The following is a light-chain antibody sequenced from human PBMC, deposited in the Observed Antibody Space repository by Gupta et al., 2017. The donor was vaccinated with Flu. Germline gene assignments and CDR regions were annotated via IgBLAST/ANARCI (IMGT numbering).Light chain of an antibody. CDR1: QSVGSK. Sequence: GERATLSCRASQSVGSKLAWYQHRPGQAPRLLIYGSFKRPADIPARFVGRGSGTEFTPTISSLQSEDFAVYYCQQYKDWPPEYTFGPGTRL. V-gene: IGKV3-15*01. CDR3: QQYKDWPPEYT. CDR2: GSF. J-gene: IGKJ2*01.